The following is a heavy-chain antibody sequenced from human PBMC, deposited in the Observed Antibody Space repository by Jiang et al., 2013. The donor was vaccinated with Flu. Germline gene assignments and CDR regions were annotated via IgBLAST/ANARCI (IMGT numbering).Heavy chain of an antibody. CDR2: IGRGGADAI. V-gene: IGHV3-23*04. D-gene: IGHD3-16*01. CDR3: AKVFRTTXTFDALE. CDR1: GFVFRKFA. Sequence: VQLVESGGDLVQPGGSVRLPCAGSGFVFRKFAMHWVRQAPGGGLEWVAGIGRGGADAIHYADSVKGRFTISRDNYRYTMSLQMNRLRAEDTAIYHCAKVFRTTXTFDALEWGQGVLVTVS. J-gene: IGHJ4*02.